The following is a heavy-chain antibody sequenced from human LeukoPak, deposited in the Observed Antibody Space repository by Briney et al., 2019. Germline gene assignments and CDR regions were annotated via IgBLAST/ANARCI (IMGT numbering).Heavy chain of an antibody. D-gene: IGHD2-15*01. CDR2: INHSGSN. CDR1: GGSFIGYY. CDR3: ARGIVVGVAARPKTYGMDV. J-gene: IGHJ6*02. Sequence: SETLSLTCAVYGGSFIGYYWSWIRQPPGKGLEWIGEINHSGSNNYNPSFKSRVTISVDTSKNQFSLKLSSVTAADTAVYYCARGIVVGVAARPKTYGMDVWGQGTTVTVSS. V-gene: IGHV4-34*01.